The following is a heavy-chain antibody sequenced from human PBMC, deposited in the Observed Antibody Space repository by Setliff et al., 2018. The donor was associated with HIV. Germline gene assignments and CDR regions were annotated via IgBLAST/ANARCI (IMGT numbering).Heavy chain of an antibody. CDR2: ISYDGSNK. D-gene: IGHD3-10*01. CDR1: TFTFSSYD. CDR3: TRSWFGASN. Sequence: GGSLRLSCAASTFTFSSYDIHWVRQAPGKGLEWVAFISYDGSNKYYADSVKGRFTISRDDFKSIAYLQMNSLKTEDTAVYYCTRSWFGASNWGQGTLVTVSS. V-gene: IGHV3-33*05. J-gene: IGHJ4*02.